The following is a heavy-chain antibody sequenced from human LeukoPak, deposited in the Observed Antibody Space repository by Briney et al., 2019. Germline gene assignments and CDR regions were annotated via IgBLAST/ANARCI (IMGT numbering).Heavy chain of an antibody. Sequence: GGSLRLSCAASGFTFSSYGMHWVRQAPGKGLEWVAVISYDGSNKYYADFVKGRFTISRDNSKYTLYLQMNSLRAEDTAVYYCAKFSGPFDYWGQGTLVTVSS. J-gene: IGHJ4*02. CDR2: ISYDGSNK. CDR1: GFTFSSYG. D-gene: IGHD3-10*01. CDR3: AKFSGPFDY. V-gene: IGHV3-30*18.